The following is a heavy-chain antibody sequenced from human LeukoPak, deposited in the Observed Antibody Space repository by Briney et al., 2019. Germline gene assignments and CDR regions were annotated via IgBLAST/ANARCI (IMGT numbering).Heavy chain of an antibody. Sequence: SETLSLTCTVSAASFISSSHHWSWIRQHPGKGLEWIGYIYYSGSTYYNPSLKNRVTISVDTSKNQFSLKLSSVTAADTAVYYCARAQKSLWFGEYHYWGQGTLVTVSS. V-gene: IGHV4-31*03. J-gene: IGHJ4*02. D-gene: IGHD3-10*01. CDR3: ARAQKSLWFGEYHY. CDR1: AASFISSSHH. CDR2: IYYSGST.